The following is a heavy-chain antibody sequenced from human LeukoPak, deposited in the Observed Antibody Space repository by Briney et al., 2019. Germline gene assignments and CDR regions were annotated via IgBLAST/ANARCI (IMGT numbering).Heavy chain of an antibody. V-gene: IGHV1-2*02. D-gene: IGHD2-15*01. CDR2: INPNSGGT. Sequence: ASVKVSCKASGYTFTGYYMHWVRQAPGQGLEWMGWINPNSGGTNYAQKFQGRVTMTRDTSISTAYMELSRLRSDGTAVYYCAREQILGYCSGGSCYGSPGGVDYWGQGTLVTVSS. CDR1: GYTFTGYY. J-gene: IGHJ4*02. CDR3: AREQILGYCSGGSCYGSPGGVDY.